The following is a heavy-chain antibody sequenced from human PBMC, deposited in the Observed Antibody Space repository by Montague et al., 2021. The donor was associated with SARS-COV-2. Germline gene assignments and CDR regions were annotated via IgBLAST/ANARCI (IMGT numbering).Heavy chain of an antibody. CDR1: GFSLSTSGVG. Sequence: PALVKPTQTLTLTCTFSGFSLSTSGVGVGWIRQPPGKALEWLALIYWADDKRYSPSLKSRLTITNDTSKNQVVLTMTNMDPVDTATYYCENRRGLLLSDALDIWGQGTMGTGSS. CDR3: ENRRGLLLSDALDI. J-gene: IGHJ3*02. D-gene: IGHD1-26*01. CDR2: IYWADDK. V-gene: IGHV2-5*02.